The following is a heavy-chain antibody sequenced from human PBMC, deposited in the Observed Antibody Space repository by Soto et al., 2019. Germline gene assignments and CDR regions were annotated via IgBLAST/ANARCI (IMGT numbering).Heavy chain of an antibody. CDR2: IYYSGST. J-gene: IGHJ2*01. D-gene: IGHD5-12*01. Sequence: SETLSLTCAVSGGSISSSNWWSWVRQPPGKGLEWIGYIYYSGSTYYNPSLKSRVTISVDTSKNQFSLKLSSVTAADTAVYYCARDLGDGYNYWYFDLWGRGTLV. V-gene: IGHV4-4*02. CDR3: ARDLGDGYNYWYFDL. CDR1: GGSISSSNW.